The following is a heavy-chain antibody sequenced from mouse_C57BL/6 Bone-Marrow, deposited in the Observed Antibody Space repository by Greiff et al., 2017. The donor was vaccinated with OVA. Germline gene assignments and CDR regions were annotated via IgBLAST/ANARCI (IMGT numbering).Heavy chain of an antibody. J-gene: IGHJ2*01. CDR3: ARYDYDVDY. D-gene: IGHD2-4*01. CDR2: INPYNGGT. V-gene: IGHV1-19*01. Sequence: EVQLQQSGPVLVKPGASVKMSCKASGYTFTDYYMNWVKQSHGKSLEWIGVINPYNGGTSYNQKFKGKATLTVDKSSSTAYMELNSLTSEDSAVYYCARYDYDVDYWGQGTTLTVSS. CDR1: GYTFTDYY.